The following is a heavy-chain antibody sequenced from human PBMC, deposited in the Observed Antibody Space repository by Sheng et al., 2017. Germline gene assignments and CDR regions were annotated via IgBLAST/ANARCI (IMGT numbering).Heavy chain of an antibody. J-gene: IGHJ4*02. V-gene: IGHV3-48*03. CDR3: ARYPRDIASAGWGRYFDY. CDR1: GFTFSNYA. CDR2: IRSSGTTI. Sequence: EVQLVESGGGLVQPGGSLRLSCAASGFTFSNYAMNWVRQAPGKGLEWISYIRSSGTTIYYADSVKGRFIVSRDNAENSLYLQMNSLRAEDTAVYYCARYPRDIASAGWGRYFDYWGQGTLVTVSS. D-gene: IGHD6-13*01.